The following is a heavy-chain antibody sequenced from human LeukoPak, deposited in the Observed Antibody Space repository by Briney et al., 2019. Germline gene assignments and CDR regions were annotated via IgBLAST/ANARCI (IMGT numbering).Heavy chain of an antibody. CDR2: IIPIFGTA. CDR1: GGTFSSYA. CDR3: ATDSGSYCFDI. Sequence: EASVKVSCKASGGTFSSYAISWVRQAPGQGLEWMGGIIPIFGTANYAQKFQGRVTITTDESTSTAYMELSSLRPEDTAVYYCATDSGSYCFDIWGQGTMVTVSS. J-gene: IGHJ3*02. V-gene: IGHV1-69*05. D-gene: IGHD1-26*01.